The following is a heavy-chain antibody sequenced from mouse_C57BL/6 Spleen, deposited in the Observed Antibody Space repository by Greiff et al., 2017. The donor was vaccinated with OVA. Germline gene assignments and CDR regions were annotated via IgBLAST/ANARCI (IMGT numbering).Heavy chain of an antibody. CDR2: IYPGDGDT. D-gene: IGHD3-1*01. CDR1: GYAFSSYW. J-gene: IGHJ4*01. CDR3: ARSGRGGYAMDY. V-gene: IGHV1-80*01. Sequence: VQLQQSGAELVKPGASVKISCKASGYAFSSYWMNWVKQRPGKGLEWIGQIYPGDGDTNYNGKFKGKATLTADKSSSPAYMHLSSLTSEDSAVYFCARSGRGGYAMDYWGQGTSVTVSS.